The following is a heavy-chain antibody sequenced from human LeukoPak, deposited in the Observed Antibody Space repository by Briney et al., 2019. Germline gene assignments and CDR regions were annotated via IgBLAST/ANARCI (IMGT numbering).Heavy chain of an antibody. CDR3: ARVPHDYGDYGDY. V-gene: IGHV1-69*06. Sequence: GASVKVSCKASGGTFSSYAISWVRQAPGQGLEWVGGIIPIFGTANYAQKFQGRVTITADKSTSTAYMLLSSLRSEDTAVYYCARVPHDYGDYGDYWGQGTLVTVSS. CDR2: IIPIFGTA. D-gene: IGHD4-17*01. CDR1: GGTFSSYA. J-gene: IGHJ4*02.